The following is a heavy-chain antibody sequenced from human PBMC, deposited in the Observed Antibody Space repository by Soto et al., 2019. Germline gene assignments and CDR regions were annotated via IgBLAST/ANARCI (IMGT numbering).Heavy chain of an antibody. J-gene: IGHJ4*02. CDR2: IYYNGNT. Sequence: GSLRLSCAASGFTFSSYAMSWVRQAPGKGLEWIGYIYYNGNTNYNPSLKSRVTMSVDTSRNQISLKLTTVTAADTAVYYCTRANWYSEYWGQETLVTVSS. D-gene: IGHD7-27*01. V-gene: IGHV4-59*01. CDR3: TRANWYSEY. CDR1: GFTFSSYA.